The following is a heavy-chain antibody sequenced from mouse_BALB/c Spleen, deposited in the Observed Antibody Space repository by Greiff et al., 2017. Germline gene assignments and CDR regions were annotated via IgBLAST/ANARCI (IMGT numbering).Heavy chain of an antibody. D-gene: IGHD1-1*01. J-gene: IGHJ1*01. CDR2: IRNKANGYTT. CDR1: GFTFTDYY. Sequence: DVMLVESGGGLVQPGGSLRLSCATSGFTFTDYYMSWVRQPPGKALEWLGFIRNKANGYTTEYSASVKGRFTISRDNSQSILYLQMNTLRAEDSATYYCARDYYGSSYGYFDVWGAGTTVTVSS. V-gene: IGHV7-3*02. CDR3: ARDYYGSSYGYFDV.